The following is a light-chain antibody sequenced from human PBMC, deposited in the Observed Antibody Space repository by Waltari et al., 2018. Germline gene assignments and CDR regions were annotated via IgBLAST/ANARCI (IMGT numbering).Light chain of an antibody. Sequence: DIQMTQSPSTLSASVGDRVTITCRARPSISSWLAWYQQKPGKAPKLLIYKASTLESGVPAMFSGSRSGTEFTLTISSLQPDDFATYYCQQYHSYSLTFGGGTKVEIK. J-gene: IGKJ4*01. V-gene: IGKV1-5*03. CDR1: PSISSW. CDR3: QQYHSYSLT. CDR2: KAS.